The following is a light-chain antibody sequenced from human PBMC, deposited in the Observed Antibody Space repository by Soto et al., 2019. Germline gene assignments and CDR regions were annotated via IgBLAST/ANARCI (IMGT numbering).Light chain of an antibody. V-gene: IGKV2-28*01. CDR3: MQALQTPLT. CDR2: LCS. J-gene: IGKJ4*01. Sequence: DIVMTQSPLSLPVTPGEPASISCRSSQSLLHSNGYNYLDWYLQKPWQSPQLLIYLCSNRASGVPDRLSGSGSGTDFTLKISRVEAEDVGVYYCMQALQTPLTFGGGTKVEIK. CDR1: QSLLHSNGYNY.